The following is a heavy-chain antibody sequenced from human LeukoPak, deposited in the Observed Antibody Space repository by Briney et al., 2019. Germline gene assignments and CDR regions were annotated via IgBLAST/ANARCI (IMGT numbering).Heavy chain of an antibody. Sequence: SETLSLTCTVSGGSISSYYWSWIRQPPGKGLEWIGEINHSGSTNYNPSLKSRVTISVDTSKNQFSLKLSSVTAADTAVYYCAGSMSYCSSTSCLYGMDVWGQGTTVTVSS. D-gene: IGHD2-2*01. J-gene: IGHJ6*02. CDR2: INHSGST. V-gene: IGHV4-34*01. CDR1: GGSISSYY. CDR3: AGSMSYCSSTSCLYGMDV.